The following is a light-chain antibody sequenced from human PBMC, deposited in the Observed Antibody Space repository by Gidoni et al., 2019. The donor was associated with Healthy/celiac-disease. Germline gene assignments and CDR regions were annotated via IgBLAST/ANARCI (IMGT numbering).Light chain of an antibody. V-gene: IGLV3-10*01. Sequence: SYELTHPPSVSVSPGQRARITCSGDALPRKYSYWSQQKSGQAPVVVSYEDSKRPSGIPAGLSGSSSGTMVTLTLSGAQVEDEADYYCYSPDSSGWVFGGGTKLTVL. J-gene: IGLJ3*02. CDR1: ALPRKY. CDR2: EDS. CDR3: YSPDSSGWV.